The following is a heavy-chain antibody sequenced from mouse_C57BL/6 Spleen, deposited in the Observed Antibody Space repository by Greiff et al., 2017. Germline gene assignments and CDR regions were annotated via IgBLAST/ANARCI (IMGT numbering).Heavy chain of an antibody. Sequence: EVKLEESGPGLVKPSQSLSLTCSVTGYSITSGYYWNWIRQFPGNKLEWMGYISYDGSNNYNTSLKNRIYITRDTSKNQFFLKLNSVTTEDTATYYCAREGFSMDYWGQGTSVTVSS. CDR1: GYSITSGYY. CDR3: AREGFSMDY. J-gene: IGHJ4*01. V-gene: IGHV3-6*01. CDR2: ISYDGSN.